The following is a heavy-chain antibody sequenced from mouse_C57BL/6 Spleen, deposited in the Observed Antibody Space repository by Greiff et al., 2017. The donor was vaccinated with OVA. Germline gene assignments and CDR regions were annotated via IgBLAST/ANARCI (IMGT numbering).Heavy chain of an antibody. CDR1: GYSITSGYD. J-gene: IGHJ3*01. CDR2: ISYSGST. CDR3: ARGELGRAWFAY. V-gene: IGHV3-1*01. Sequence: EVKLQESGPGMVKPSQSLSLTCTVTGYSITSGYDWHWIRHFPGNKLEWMGYISYSGSTNYNPSLKSRISITHDTSKNHFFLKLNSVTTEDTATYYCARGELGRAWFAYWGQGTLVTVSA. D-gene: IGHD4-1*01.